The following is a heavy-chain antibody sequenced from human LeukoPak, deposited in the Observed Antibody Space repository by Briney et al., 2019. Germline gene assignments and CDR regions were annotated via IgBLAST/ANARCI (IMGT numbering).Heavy chain of an antibody. CDR3: ARVSMVWGDGYTAYFDY. CDR1: GFTFSSYW. V-gene: IGHV3-7*03. Sequence: GSLRLSCATSGFTFSSYWMSWVRQAPGKGLEWVANIKRDGSEKYYVDSVKGRFTISRDNAKNSLYLQMDSLRAEDTAVYYCARVSMVWGDGYTAYFDYWGQGTLVTVSS. D-gene: IGHD5-24*01. CDR2: IKRDGSEK. J-gene: IGHJ4*02.